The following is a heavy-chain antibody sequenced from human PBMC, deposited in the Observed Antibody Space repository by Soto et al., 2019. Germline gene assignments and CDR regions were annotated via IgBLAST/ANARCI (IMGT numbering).Heavy chain of an antibody. CDR3: ARGRITIFGVVIIGGGFDMDV. CDR2: IYSGGST. D-gene: IGHD3-3*01. V-gene: IGHV3-66*01. J-gene: IGHJ6*03. CDR1: GFTVSSNY. Sequence: EVQLVESGGGLVQPGGSLRLSCAASGFTVSSNYMSWVRQAPGKGLEWVSVIYSGGSTYYADSVKGRFTISRDNSKNTLDLQMNSLRAEDTAVYYCARGRITIFGVVIIGGGFDMDVWGKGTTVTVSS.